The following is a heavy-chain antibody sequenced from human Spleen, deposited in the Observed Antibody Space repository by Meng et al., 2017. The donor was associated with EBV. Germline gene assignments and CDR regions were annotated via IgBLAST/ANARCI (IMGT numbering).Heavy chain of an antibody. CDR3: AIGVTLVRGY. CDR1: DGSFSAFY. V-gene: IGHV4-34*01. CDR2: INHSGST. Sequence: VPVQQWGAGLLKPSETLSLTCAVYDGSFSAFYWNWFRQSPGKGLEWIGEINHSGSTNYNPSLKSRVTMSVDTSKNQFSLKLSSLTAADTAMYYCAIGVTLVRGYWGQGTLVTVSS. D-gene: IGHD3-10*01. J-gene: IGHJ4*02.